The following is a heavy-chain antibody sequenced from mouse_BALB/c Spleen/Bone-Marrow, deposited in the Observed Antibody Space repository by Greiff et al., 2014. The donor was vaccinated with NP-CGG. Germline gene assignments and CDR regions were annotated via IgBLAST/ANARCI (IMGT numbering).Heavy chain of an antibody. Sequence: VKLQESGPGLVAPSQSLSITCTVSGLSLTDYGVSWIRQPPGKGLEWLGVIWGGGITYYNSTLKSRLSISKDNSKNQVFLKMNSLQTDDTAMYYCAKLNWDEGDYWGQGTTLTVSS. D-gene: IGHD4-1*01. CDR3: AKLNWDEGDY. V-gene: IGHV2-6-5*01. CDR2: IWGGGIT. J-gene: IGHJ2*01. CDR1: GLSLTDYG.